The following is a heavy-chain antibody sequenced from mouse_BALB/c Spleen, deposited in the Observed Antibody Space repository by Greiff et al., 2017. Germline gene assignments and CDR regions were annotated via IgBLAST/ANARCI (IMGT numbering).Heavy chain of an antibody. J-gene: IGHJ3*01. CDR2: IDPSSGGT. D-gene: IGHD1-1*01. V-gene: IGHV1-62-3*01. CDR3: TRAFNGRSFSWFAY. Sequence: QVQLQQPGAELVKPGASVKLSCTASGYAFTSYWMHWVKQRPGRGLAWIGRIDPSSGGTKYNEKFKGKATLTVAKPSSTAYMQLSSLTSEDSAVYYCTRAFNGRSFSWFAYWGRGTLVTGSA. CDR1: GYAFTSYW.